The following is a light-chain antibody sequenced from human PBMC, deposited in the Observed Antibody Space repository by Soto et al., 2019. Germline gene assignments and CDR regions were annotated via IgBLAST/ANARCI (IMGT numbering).Light chain of an antibody. CDR1: QGIRND. V-gene: IGKV1-17*01. J-gene: IGKJ1*01. CDR3: QQYSSYWT. CDR2: DAT. Sequence: DIQMTQSPSSLSASVGDRVTITCRASQGIRNDLGWYQQKPGKAPKLLIHDATSLESGVPSRFSGSGSGTEFTLTISSLQPDDFATYYCQQYSSYWTFARGTKVDIK.